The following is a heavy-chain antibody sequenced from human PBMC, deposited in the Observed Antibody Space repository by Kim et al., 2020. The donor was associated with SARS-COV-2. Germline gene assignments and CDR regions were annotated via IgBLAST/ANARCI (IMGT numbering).Heavy chain of an antibody. Sequence: SVKVSCKASGGTFSSYAISWVRQAPGQGLEWMGGIIPIFGTANYAQKFQGRVTITADESTSTAYMELSSLRSEDMAVYYCARDGRTGTTVQYFQHWGQGTLVTVSS. J-gene: IGHJ1*01. CDR2: IIPIFGTA. V-gene: IGHV1-69*13. D-gene: IGHD1-7*01. CDR3: ARDGRTGTTVQYFQH. CDR1: GGTFSSYA.